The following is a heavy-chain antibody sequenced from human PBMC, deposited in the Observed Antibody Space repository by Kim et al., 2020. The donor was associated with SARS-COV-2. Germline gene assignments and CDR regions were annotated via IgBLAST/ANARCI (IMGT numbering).Heavy chain of an antibody. Sequence: GSTNYNPSRKSRVTRSVDTSKNQFSLKLSSVTAADTAVYYCARVGGFSDYWGQGTLVTVSS. CDR3: ARVGGFSDY. V-gene: IGHV4-34*01. CDR2: GST. J-gene: IGHJ4*02. D-gene: IGHD5-12*01.